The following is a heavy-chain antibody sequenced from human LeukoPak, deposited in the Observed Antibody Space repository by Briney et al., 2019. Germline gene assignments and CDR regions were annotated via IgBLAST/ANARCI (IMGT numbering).Heavy chain of an antibody. Sequence: GASLRLSCAASGFTFSSYGMHWVRQAPGKGLEWVAVISYDGSNKYYADSVKGRFTISRDNSKNTLYLQMNSLRAEDTAIYYCAKDLPYYYDSSGSGDAFDIWGRGTMVTVST. CDR3: AKDLPYYYDSSGSGDAFDI. J-gene: IGHJ3*02. CDR1: GFTFSSYG. D-gene: IGHD3-22*01. CDR2: ISYDGSNK. V-gene: IGHV3-30*18.